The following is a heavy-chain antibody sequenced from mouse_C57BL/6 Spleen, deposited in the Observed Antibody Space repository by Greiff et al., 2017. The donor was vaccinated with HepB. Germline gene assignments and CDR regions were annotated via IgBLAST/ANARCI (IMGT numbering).Heavy chain of an antibody. J-gene: IGHJ1*03. V-gene: IGHV5-9*01. CDR1: GFTFSSYT. Sequence: EVKLVESGGGLVKPGGSLKLSCAASGFTFSSYTMSWVRQTPEKRLEWVATISGGGGNTYYPDSVKGRFTISRDNAKNTLYLQMSRLRSEDTAFYYCAGPPYGSRYWYFDVWGTGTTVTVSS. CDR2: ISGGGGNT. D-gene: IGHD1-1*01. CDR3: AGPPYGSRYWYFDV.